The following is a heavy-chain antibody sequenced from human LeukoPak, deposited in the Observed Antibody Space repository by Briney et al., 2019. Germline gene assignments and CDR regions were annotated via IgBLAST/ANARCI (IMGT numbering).Heavy chain of an antibody. CDR1: GFTFSSYA. V-gene: IGHV3-23*01. Sequence: GGSLRLSCAASGFTFSSYAMSWVRQAPGKGLEWVSAISGSGGSTYYADSVRGRFTISRDNSKNTLYLQMNSLRAEDTAVYYCAKDIEDIVVVPAAAFDIWGQGTMVTVSS. J-gene: IGHJ3*02. D-gene: IGHD2-2*01. CDR2: ISGSGGST. CDR3: AKDIEDIVVVPAAAFDI.